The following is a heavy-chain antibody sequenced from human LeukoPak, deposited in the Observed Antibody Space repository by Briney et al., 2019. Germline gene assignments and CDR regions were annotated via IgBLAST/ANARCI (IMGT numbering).Heavy chain of an antibody. J-gene: IGHJ4*02. CDR1: GYTFTSYG. CDR3: AKDPREYSREYYFDY. CDR2: ISAYNGNT. Sequence: ASVKVSCKASGYTFTSYGISWVRQAPGQGLEWMGWISAYNGNTNYAQKLQGRVTMTTDTSTSTAYMELRSLRSDDTAVYYCAKDPREYSREYYFDYWGQGTLVTVSS. D-gene: IGHD6-6*01. V-gene: IGHV1-18*01.